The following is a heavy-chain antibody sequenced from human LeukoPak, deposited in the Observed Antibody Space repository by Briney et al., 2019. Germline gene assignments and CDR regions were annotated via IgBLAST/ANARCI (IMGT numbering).Heavy chain of an antibody. CDR2: ITTSDGNT. CDR1: GFTFSSYT. Sequence: GGSLRLSCAASGFTFSSYTMSWVRQAPGKGLEWVSTITTSDGNTYYADSVKGRFTISRDNSKNTLYLQMNSLRAEDTAVYYCARDPTVDSSGWYGGVWGQGTLVTVSS. D-gene: IGHD6-19*01. J-gene: IGHJ4*02. V-gene: IGHV3-23*01. CDR3: ARDPTVDSSGWYGGV.